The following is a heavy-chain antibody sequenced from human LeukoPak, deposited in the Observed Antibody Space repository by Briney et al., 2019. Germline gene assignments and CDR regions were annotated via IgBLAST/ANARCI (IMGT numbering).Heavy chain of an antibody. J-gene: IGHJ3*02. D-gene: IGHD3-22*01. CDR1: GFPVSTYT. Sequence: TGGSLRLSCAASGFPVSTYTMNWIRQAPGKGLEWVSVTYTGGNSYYADSVKGRFIISRDISKNTLYLQMNSLRAEDSALYYCARGGRGSAAVVAPRSFDIWGQGTMVTVSS. V-gene: IGHV3-53*01. CDR2: TYTGGNS. CDR3: ARGGRGSAAVVAPRSFDI.